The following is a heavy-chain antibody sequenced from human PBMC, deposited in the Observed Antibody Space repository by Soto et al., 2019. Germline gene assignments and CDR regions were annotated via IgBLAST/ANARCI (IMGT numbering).Heavy chain of an antibody. V-gene: IGHV4-4*02. CDR1: GGSISSSKW. CDR2: IYHSGST. D-gene: IGHD6-6*01. J-gene: IGHJ2*01. CDR3: ASRDYGSSTGASFLVNGYFDL. Sequence: QMQLQESGPGLVKPSGTLSLTCGVSGGSISSSKWWTWVRQPPGKGPEWIGEIYHSGSTNYNPSLTSRVTTSLDKSNNQFSLTLTAVTAADTAVYYCASRDYGSSTGASFLVNGYFDLWGRGILVTVSS.